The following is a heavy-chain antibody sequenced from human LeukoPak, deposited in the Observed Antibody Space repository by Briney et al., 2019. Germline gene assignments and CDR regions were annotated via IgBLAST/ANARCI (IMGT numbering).Heavy chain of an antibody. Sequence: GGSLRLSCAASGFTFSGSAMHWVRQASGKGLEWVVRIRSKANSYATAYAASVKGRFTISRDDSKNTAYLQMNSLKTEDTAVYYCTRLWDSSSWYTAFDIWGQGTMVTVSS. CDR2: IRSKANSYAT. CDR3: TRLWDSSSWYTAFDI. D-gene: IGHD6-13*01. CDR1: GFTFSGSA. J-gene: IGHJ3*02. V-gene: IGHV3-73*01.